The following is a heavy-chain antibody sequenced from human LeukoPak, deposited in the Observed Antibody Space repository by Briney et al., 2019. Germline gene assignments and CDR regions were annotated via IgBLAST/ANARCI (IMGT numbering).Heavy chain of an antibody. J-gene: IGHJ4*02. CDR3: AKGSATHHLRYFDY. V-gene: IGHV3-23*01. CDR2: ISASGGGT. Sequence: PGGSLRLSCAASGFTFSSYGMHWVRQAPGKGLEWVSAISASGGGTYYADSAKGRFTISRDNSKNTLYLQMNSLRAEDTAVYYCAKGSATHHLRYFDYWGQGTLVTVSS. CDR1: GFTFSSYG.